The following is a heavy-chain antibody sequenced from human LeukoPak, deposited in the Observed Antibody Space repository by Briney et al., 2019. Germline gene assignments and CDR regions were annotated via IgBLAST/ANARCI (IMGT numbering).Heavy chain of an antibody. Sequence: SETLSLTCTVSGGSISSYYWSWIRQPPGKGLEWIGYIYYSGSTNYNPSLKSRVTISVDTSKNQFSLKLSSVTAADTAVYYCARHVTAMVTYFDYWGQGTLVTVSS. CDR3: ARHVTAMVTYFDY. J-gene: IGHJ4*02. CDR1: GGSISSYY. D-gene: IGHD5-18*01. V-gene: IGHV4-59*08. CDR2: IYYSGST.